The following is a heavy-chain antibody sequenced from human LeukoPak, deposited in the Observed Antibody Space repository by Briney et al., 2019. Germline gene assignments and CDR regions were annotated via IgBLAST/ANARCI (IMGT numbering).Heavy chain of an antibody. V-gene: IGHV3-7*01. J-gene: IGHJ4*02. Sequence: GGSLRLSCAASGFTFSSYWMSWMRQAPGKGLEWVANIKYDGNEEYYVDSVKGRFTISRDNAKNSLYLQLNSLRVEDTAVYYCRSGGAAPGSFDYWGQGTLVTVSP. CDR3: RSGGAAPGSFDY. CDR1: GFTFSSYW. CDR2: IKYDGNEE. D-gene: IGHD1-1*01.